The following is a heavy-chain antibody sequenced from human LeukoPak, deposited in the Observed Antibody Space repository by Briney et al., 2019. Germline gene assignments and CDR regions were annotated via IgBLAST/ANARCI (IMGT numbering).Heavy chain of an antibody. CDR1: GGSISSYY. D-gene: IGHD3-10*01. CDR3: AREDYYGSGSYLSYFDY. Sequence: SETLSLTCTVSGGSISSYYWSWIRQPAGKGLEWIGRIYTSGSTNYNPSLKSRVTMSVDTSKNQFSLKLSSVTAADTAVYYCAREDYYGSGSYLSYFDYWGQGTLVTVSS. J-gene: IGHJ4*02. V-gene: IGHV4-4*07. CDR2: IYTSGST.